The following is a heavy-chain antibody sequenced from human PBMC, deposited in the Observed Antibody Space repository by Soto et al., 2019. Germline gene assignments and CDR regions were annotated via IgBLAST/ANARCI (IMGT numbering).Heavy chain of an antibody. D-gene: IGHD1-26*01. J-gene: IGHJ3*02. CDR2: IYYSGST. CDR1: GGSISSYY. CDR3: ARDQKAILGNDAFDI. V-gene: IGHV4-59*01. Sequence: SETPSLTCTVSGGSISSYYWSWIRQPPGKGLEWIGYIYYSGSTNYNPSLKSRVTISVDTSKNQFSLKLSSVTAADTAVYYCARDQKAILGNDAFDIWGQGTMVTVSS.